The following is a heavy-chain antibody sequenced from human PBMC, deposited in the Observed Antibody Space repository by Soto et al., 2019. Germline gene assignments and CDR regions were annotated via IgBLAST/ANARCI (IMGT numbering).Heavy chain of an antibody. Sequence: SQTLSLTCAISGDSVSSNSAAWNWIRQSPSRGLEWLGRTYFRSKWYYEYAISVRSRITINPDTSKNQFSLKLTSVTAADTALYYCVGYTASHNWFDPWGPGTLVTVSS. CDR1: GDSVSSNSAA. V-gene: IGHV6-1*01. CDR3: VGYTASHNWFDP. D-gene: IGHD6-25*01. CDR2: TYFRSKWYY. J-gene: IGHJ5*02.